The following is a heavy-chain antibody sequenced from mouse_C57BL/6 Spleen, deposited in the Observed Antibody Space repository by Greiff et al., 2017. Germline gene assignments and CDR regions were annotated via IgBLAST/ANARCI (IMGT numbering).Heavy chain of an antibody. V-gene: IGHV5-4*03. Sequence: EVNVVESGGGLVKPGGSLKLSCAASGFTFSSYAMSWVRQTPEKRLEWVATISDGGSYTYYPDNVKGRFTISRDNAKNNLYLQMSHLKSEDTAMYYCARTPEGWYFDVWGTGTTVTVSS. J-gene: IGHJ1*03. CDR3: ARTPEGWYFDV. CDR1: GFTFSSYA. CDR2: ISDGGSYT.